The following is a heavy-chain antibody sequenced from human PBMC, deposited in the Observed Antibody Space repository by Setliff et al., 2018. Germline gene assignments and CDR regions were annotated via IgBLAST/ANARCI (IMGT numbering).Heavy chain of an antibody. CDR2: INWSGGTA. J-gene: IGHJ6*02. CDR3: ARDGVSYAMDG. V-gene: IGHV3-20*04. Sequence: GGSLRLSCAASGFTFKDYGMAWVRQSPGKGLEWVAGINWSGGTAGYADSVRGRFTISRDNAKNLLYLQMNNLRVEDTALYSCARDGVSYAMDGWGQGTTVTVSS. CDR1: GFTFKDYG.